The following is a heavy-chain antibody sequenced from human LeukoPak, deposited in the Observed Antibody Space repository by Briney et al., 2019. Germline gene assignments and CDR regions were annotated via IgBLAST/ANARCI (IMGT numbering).Heavy chain of an antibody. CDR3: ARQSWSVAGTGYFDL. J-gene: IGHJ2*01. Sequence: SETLSLTCTVSGGSISSSSYSWGWIRQPPGKGLEWIGSIYYSGSTYYNPSLKSRVTISVDTSKNQFSLKLSSVTAADTAVYYCARQSWSVAGTGYFDLWGRGTLVTVSS. CDR2: IYYSGST. V-gene: IGHV4-39*01. D-gene: IGHD6-19*01. CDR1: GGSISSSSYS.